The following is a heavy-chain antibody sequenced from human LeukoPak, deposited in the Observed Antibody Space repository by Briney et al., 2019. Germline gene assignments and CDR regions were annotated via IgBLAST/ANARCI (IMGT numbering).Heavy chain of an antibody. CDR3: AKDWILYSNYVYNWFDP. V-gene: IGHV3-7*04. Sequence: GGSLRLSCAASGSPFSSYWMTWVRQAPGKGLEWVANIKQDGSEKYYVDSVKGRLTISRDNSKNTLYLQVNSLRIEDTAVYYCAKDWILYSNYVYNWFDPWGQGTLVTVSS. J-gene: IGHJ5*02. CDR1: GSPFSSYW. CDR2: IKQDGSEK. D-gene: IGHD4-11*01.